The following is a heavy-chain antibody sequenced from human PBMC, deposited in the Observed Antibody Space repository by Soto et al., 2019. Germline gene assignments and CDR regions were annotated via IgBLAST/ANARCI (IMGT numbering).Heavy chain of an antibody. CDR1: GYTFTGHY. D-gene: IGHD3-10*01. J-gene: IGHJ5*02. Sequence: QVQLVQSGAEVKKPGASVKVSCKASGYTFTGHYMHWVRQAPGQGLEWMGWINPNSGGTNYAQKFQGWVTMTRDTSISTAYMELSRLRSDDTAVYYCARDLLGGTGGFDPWGQGTLVTVSS. CDR3: ARDLLGGTGGFDP. V-gene: IGHV1-2*04. CDR2: INPNSGGT.